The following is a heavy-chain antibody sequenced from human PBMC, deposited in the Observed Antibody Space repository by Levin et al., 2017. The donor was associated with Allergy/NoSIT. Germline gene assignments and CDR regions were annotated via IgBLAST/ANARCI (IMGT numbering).Heavy chain of an antibody. V-gene: IGHV4-61*01. Sequence: PSETLSLTCSVSGGSVSSGTYYWSWIRRPPGKGLEWIGYINYRGVTKYNPFLKSRATISVDTSKNEYSLKVTSVTAADTAVYYCARNRIIVSGGNDYYYGMDVWGQGTTVTVSS. D-gene: IGHD5/OR15-5a*01. J-gene: IGHJ6*02. CDR3: ARNRIIVSGGNDYYYGMDV. CDR1: GGSVSSGTYY. CDR2: INYRGVT.